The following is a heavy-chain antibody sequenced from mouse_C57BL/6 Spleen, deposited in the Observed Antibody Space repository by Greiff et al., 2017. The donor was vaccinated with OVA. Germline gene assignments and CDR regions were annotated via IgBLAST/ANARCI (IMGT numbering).Heavy chain of an antibody. Sequence: QVQLQQSGAELVKPGASVKISCKASGYAFSSYWMNWVKQRPGKGLEWIGQIYPGDGDTNYNGKFTGKATRTAEKSSSTAYMQLSSLNSEDYAGYCCASRDSSFLDYWGQGTTLTVSS. CDR1: GYAFSSYW. V-gene: IGHV1-80*01. J-gene: IGHJ2*01. CDR3: ASRDSSFLDY. D-gene: IGHD1-1*01. CDR2: IYPGDGDT.